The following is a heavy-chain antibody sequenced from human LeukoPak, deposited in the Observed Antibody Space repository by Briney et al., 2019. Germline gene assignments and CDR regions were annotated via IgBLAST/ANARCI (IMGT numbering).Heavy chain of an antibody. CDR2: ISFSGGST. V-gene: IGHV3-23*01. Sequence: GRSLRLSCVASGFTFSSYAMSWVRQAPGKGLEWVSAISFSGGSTYYADFLKGRSTISRDNSNNTLSLQMNSLRADDTAVYYCAKGPPRPTIAAAEFEYWGQGTLVTVSS. CDR3: AKGPPRPTIAAAEFEY. J-gene: IGHJ4*02. D-gene: IGHD6-13*01. CDR1: GFTFSSYA.